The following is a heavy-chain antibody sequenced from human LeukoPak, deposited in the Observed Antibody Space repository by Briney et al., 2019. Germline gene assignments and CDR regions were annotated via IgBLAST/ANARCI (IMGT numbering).Heavy chain of an antibody. J-gene: IGHJ2*01. CDR2: ITHSGSL. CDR1: SGSLSGYY. Sequence: PSETLSLTCGVSSGSLSGYYWRWIRQPPGGGLEWLGEITHSGSLNYNPSLKSRVTISGDTSKKQFSLNLTSVTAADTGVYYCARGVDLWGRGTPVTVSS. CDR3: ARGVDL. V-gene: IGHV4-34*01.